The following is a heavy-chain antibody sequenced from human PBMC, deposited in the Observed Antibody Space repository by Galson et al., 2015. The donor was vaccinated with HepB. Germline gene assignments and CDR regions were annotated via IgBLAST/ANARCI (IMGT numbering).Heavy chain of an antibody. V-gene: IGHV5-10-1*01. D-gene: IGHD3-16*01. CDR3: ATDGGHHDLDY. CDR2: IDPSDSYI. Sequence: QSGAEVKKPGESLRISCKGSGYNFTPYWIHWVRQMPGKGLEWMGRIDPSDSYINYSPSIQGHVTFSADRSITTAYLQWSSLRFEDTAVYYCATDGGHHDLDYWGQGTLVTVSS. J-gene: IGHJ4*02. CDR1: GYNFTPYW.